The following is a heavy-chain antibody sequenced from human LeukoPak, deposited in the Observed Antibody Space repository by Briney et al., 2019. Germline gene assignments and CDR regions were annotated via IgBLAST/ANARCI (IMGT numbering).Heavy chain of an antibody. CDR1: GFTFSSYG. Sequence: GGSLRLSCAASGFTFSSYGMHWVRQAPGKGLEWVAVIWVNGINKYYTDSVRGRFTISRDNSKNTLHLEMNSLRAEDTALYYCVRERAPFDAFDIWGQGTMVTVSS. CDR2: IWVNGINK. CDR3: VRERAPFDAFDI. J-gene: IGHJ3*02. V-gene: IGHV3-33*01.